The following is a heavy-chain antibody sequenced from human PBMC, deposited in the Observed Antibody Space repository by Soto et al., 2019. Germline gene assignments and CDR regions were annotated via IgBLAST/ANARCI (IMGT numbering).Heavy chain of an antibody. Sequence: PSETLSLTCTVSGGSIGSGGYYWSWIRQHPGKGLEWIGYIYYSGSTYYNPSLKSRVTISVDTSKNQFSLKLSSVTAADTAVYYCARDQLLSHWFDPWGQGTLVTVSS. D-gene: IGHD2-2*01. V-gene: IGHV4-31*03. CDR2: IYYSGST. CDR1: GGSIGSGGYY. CDR3: ARDQLLSHWFDP. J-gene: IGHJ5*02.